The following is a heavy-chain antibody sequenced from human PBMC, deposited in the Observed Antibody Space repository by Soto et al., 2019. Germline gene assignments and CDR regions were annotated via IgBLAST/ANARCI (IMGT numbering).Heavy chain of an antibody. Sequence: ASVKVSCTASGYTFTSYDINWVRQATGQGLEWKGWMNPNSGNTGYAQKFQGRVTMTRNTSISTAYMELSSLRSEDTAVYYCARGGVAAYCGGDCYLYYYYGMDVWGQGTTVT. CDR2: MNPNSGNT. J-gene: IGHJ6*02. D-gene: IGHD2-21*02. CDR1: GYTFTSYD. V-gene: IGHV1-8*01. CDR3: ARGGVAAYCGGDCYLYYYYGMDV.